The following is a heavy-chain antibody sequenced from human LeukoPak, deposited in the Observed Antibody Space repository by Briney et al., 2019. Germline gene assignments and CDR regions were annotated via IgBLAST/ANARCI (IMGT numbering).Heavy chain of an antibody. Sequence: GGSLRLSCAASGFTFSSSAMSWVRQAPGKGLEWVSTIGNTGSSTYYADSVTGRFTISRDNSKNTLDLQMNSLRAEDTAAYYCAKHLFGSSGSGLDYWGQGILVTVST. V-gene: IGHV3-23*01. CDR1: GFTFSSSA. J-gene: IGHJ4*02. D-gene: IGHD3-10*01. CDR2: IGNTGSST. CDR3: AKHLFGSSGSGLDY.